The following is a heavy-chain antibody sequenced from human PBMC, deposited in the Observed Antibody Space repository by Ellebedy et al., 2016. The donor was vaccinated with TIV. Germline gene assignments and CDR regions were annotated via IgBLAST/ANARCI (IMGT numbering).Heavy chain of an antibody. V-gene: IGHV3-30*18. Sequence: GGSLRLSCAASGFTFSSYDMHWVRQAPGKGLEWVAVISYDGSNKYYADSVKGRFTISRDNSKNTLYLQMNSLRAEDTAVYYCAKDSSSWFRYFQHWGQGTLVTVSS. CDR3: AKDSSSWFRYFQH. J-gene: IGHJ1*01. CDR2: ISYDGSNK. D-gene: IGHD6-13*01. CDR1: GFTFSSYD.